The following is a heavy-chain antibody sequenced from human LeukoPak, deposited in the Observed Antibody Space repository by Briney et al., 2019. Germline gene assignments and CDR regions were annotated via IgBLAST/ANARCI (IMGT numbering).Heavy chain of an antibody. CDR1: GYTFTSYD. J-gene: IGHJ5*02. Sequence: ASVKVSCKASGYTFTSYDINWVRQATGQGLEWMGWMNPNSGNAGYAQKFQGRVTMTRNTSISTAYMELSSLRSEDTAVYYCAVHHSSSSSEFDPWGQGTLVTVSS. CDR2: MNPNSGNA. V-gene: IGHV1-8*01. CDR3: AVHHSSSSSEFDP. D-gene: IGHD6-6*01.